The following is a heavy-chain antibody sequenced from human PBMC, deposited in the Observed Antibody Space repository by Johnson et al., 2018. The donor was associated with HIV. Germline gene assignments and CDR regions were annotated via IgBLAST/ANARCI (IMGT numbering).Heavy chain of an antibody. CDR2: IHSGGSV. CDR1: DFSVSKNY. CDR3: ARVGSQLADSVDI. J-gene: IGHJ3*02. D-gene: IGHD6-6*01. V-gene: IGHV3-53*01. Sequence: VQLVESGGGLIQRGGSLRLSCVASDFSVSKNYMSWVRQAPGKGLEWVSVIHSGGSVLYADSVKGRFTISRDTSKNTLYLQMNSLRAEDTAVYYCARVGSQLADSVDIWGQGTMVTVSS.